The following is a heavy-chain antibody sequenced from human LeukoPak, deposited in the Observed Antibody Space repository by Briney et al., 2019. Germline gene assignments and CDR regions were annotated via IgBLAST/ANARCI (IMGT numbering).Heavy chain of an antibody. V-gene: IGHV3-74*01. D-gene: IGHD5-18*01. CDR1: GFTFSNYW. CDR2: IKTDGSST. Sequence: GGSLRLSCAASGFTFSNYWMHWVRQAPGKGLVWVSRIKTDGSSTFYADSVRGRFTISRDNAKNTMYLQMNSLRVEDTAVYYCVSDTALGYRGQGTLVTVSS. J-gene: IGHJ4*02. CDR3: VSDTALGY.